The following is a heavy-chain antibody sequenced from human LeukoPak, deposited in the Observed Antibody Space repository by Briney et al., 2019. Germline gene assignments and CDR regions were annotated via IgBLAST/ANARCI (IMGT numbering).Heavy chain of an antibody. J-gene: IGHJ4*02. Sequence: SETLSLTCAVYGGSFSGYYWSWIRQPPGKGLEWIGEINHSGSTNYNPSLKSRVTISVDTSKNQFSLKLSSVTAADTAVYYCARSGAYYDILTGYSPPDYWGQGTLVTVSS. CDR2: INHSGST. V-gene: IGHV4-34*01. D-gene: IGHD3-9*01. CDR1: GGSFSGYY. CDR3: ARSGAYYDILTGYSPPDY.